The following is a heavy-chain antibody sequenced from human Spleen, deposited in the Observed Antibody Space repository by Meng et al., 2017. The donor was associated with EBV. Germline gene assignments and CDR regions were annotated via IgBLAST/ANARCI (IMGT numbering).Heavy chain of an antibody. CDR2: IIPLFRTS. D-gene: IGHD3-22*01. V-gene: IGHV1-69*01. CDR1: GATFRNYA. CDR3: ASESPTTMILH. J-gene: IGHJ4*02. Sequence: VRRVPSGAEGKMPGSSVKVSCKPSGATFRNYAFSWVRQAPGQGLEWVGGIIPLFRTSKYAQKFQGRVTVIADESTSTAYMELRSLRPEDTAFYYCASESPTTMILHWGQGTLVTVSS.